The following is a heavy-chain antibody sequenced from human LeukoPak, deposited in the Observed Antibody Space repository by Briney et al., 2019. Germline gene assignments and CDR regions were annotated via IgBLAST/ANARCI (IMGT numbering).Heavy chain of an antibody. CDR2: IYPDDSDT. J-gene: IGHJ4*02. D-gene: IGHD1-26*01. CDR1: GFSFPSYW. Sequence: GESLKISCKGSGFSFPSYWIAWVRQVPGKGLGWMGIIYPDDSDTRYSPSFQGQVTISADKSISTAYLQWSSLKASDTAMYYCARQRTYYAPDSDYWGQGTLVTVSS. CDR3: ARQRTYYAPDSDY. V-gene: IGHV5-51*01.